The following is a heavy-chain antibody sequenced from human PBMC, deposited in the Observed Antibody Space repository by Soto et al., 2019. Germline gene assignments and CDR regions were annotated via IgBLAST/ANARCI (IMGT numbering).Heavy chain of an antibody. Sequence: PGGSLRLSCAASGFTFSDYYMSWIRQAPGKGLEWVSYISSSGSTIYYADSVKGRFTISRDNAKNSLYLQMNSLRAEDTAVYYCASFLTGYYYGSGSYYNAPPGYWGPGTLVTVSS. CDR2: ISSSGSTI. CDR1: GFTFSDYY. J-gene: IGHJ4*02. CDR3: ASFLTGYYYGSGSYYNAPPGY. V-gene: IGHV3-11*01. D-gene: IGHD3-10*01.